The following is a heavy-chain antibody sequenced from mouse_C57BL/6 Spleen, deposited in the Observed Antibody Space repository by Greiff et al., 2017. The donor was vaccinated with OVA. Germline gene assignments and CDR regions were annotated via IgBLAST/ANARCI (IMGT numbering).Heavy chain of an antibody. CDR1: GFTFSSYA. CDR3: ARGSYDYPFAY. CDR2: ISDGGSYT. V-gene: IGHV5-4*03. Sequence: EVKLVESGGGLVKPGGSLKLSCAASGFTFSSYAMSWVRQTPEKRLEWVATISDGGSYTYYPDNVKGRFTISRDNAKNNLYLQMSQLKSEDTAMYYCARGSYDYPFAYWGQGTLVTVSA. J-gene: IGHJ3*01. D-gene: IGHD2-4*01.